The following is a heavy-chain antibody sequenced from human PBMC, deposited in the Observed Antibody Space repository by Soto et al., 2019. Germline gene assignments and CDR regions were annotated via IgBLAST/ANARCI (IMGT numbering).Heavy chain of an antibody. CDR1: GYIFMTYV. CDR3: ARGGRGIQLFLTFDH. CDR2: INAGNGNT. D-gene: IGHD5-18*01. Sequence: ASVKVSCKASGYIFMTYVIHWVRQAPGQSLEWMGWINAGNGNTKFSQHFQDRVTITRDTSASTVNMELSSLRSEDTAVYYCARGGRGIQLFLTFDHWGPGTLVTVSS. J-gene: IGHJ4*02. V-gene: IGHV1-3*01.